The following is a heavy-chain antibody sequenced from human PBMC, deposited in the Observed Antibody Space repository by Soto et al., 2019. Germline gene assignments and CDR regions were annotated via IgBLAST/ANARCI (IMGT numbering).Heavy chain of an antibody. J-gene: IGHJ4*02. V-gene: IGHV3-23*01. CDR3: AKHAAAAAPDY. Sequence: EVQLLESGGGLVQPGGTLRLSCAASGYTFSRYAMSWFHQALGKGLEWVSLISGSGGGTYYANSVKGRFTISRDNSKNTLYLQMNSLRAEDTAVYYCAKHAAAAAPDYWGQGTLVTVSS. CDR2: ISGSGGGT. D-gene: IGHD6-13*01. CDR1: GYTFSRYA.